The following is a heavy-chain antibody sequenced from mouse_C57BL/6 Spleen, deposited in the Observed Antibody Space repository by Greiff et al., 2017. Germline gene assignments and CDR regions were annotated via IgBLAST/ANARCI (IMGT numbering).Heavy chain of an antibody. Sequence: VQLQQSGAELARPGASVKMSCKASGYTFTSYTMHWVKQRPGQGLEWIGYINPSSGYTKYNQKFKDKATLTADKSSSTAYMQLSSLTSEDSAVYYCARSWLRRLGGYWGQGTSVTVSS. CDR2: INPSSGYT. J-gene: IGHJ4*01. CDR1: GYTFTSYT. D-gene: IGHD2-2*01. V-gene: IGHV1-4*01. CDR3: ARSWLRRLGGY.